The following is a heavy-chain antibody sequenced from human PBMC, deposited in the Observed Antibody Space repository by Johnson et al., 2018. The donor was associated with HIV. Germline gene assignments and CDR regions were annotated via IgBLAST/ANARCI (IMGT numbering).Heavy chain of an antibody. CDR2: IRYDGSNK. Sequence: QVQLVESGGGVVQPVGSLRLSCAASGFTFSSYGMHWVRQAPGKGLEWVAFIRYDGSNKYYVDSVKGRFTISRDNSKNTLSLQMNSLRAEDTAVYYCTKMGALGAFDIWGQGTMVTVSS. V-gene: IGHV3-30*02. CDR1: GFTFSSYG. D-gene: IGHD3-16*01. CDR3: TKMGALGAFDI. J-gene: IGHJ3*02.